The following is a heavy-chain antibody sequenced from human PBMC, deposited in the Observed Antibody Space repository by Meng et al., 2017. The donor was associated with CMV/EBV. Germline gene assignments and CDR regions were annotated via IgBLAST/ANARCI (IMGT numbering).Heavy chain of an antibody. CDR1: GFTVSGNH. J-gene: IGHJ5*02. Sequence: GESLKISCAASGFTVSGNHMSWVRQAPGKGLEWISVIYNDDSTHYVDSVKGRFTISRDNAKNSLYLQMNSLRAEDTAVYYCARDAKYYYDSSGYPSTGRGIDPWGQGTLVTVSS. CDR3: ARDAKYYYDSSGYPSTGRGIDP. CDR2: IYNDDST. D-gene: IGHD3-22*01. V-gene: IGHV3-53*01.